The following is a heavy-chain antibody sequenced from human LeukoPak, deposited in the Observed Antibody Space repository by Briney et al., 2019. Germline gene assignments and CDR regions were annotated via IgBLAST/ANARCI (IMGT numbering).Heavy chain of an antibody. CDR3: ARVVVVRPLGNYYYYMDV. CDR2: IIPIFGTA. D-gene: IGHD2-2*01. J-gene: IGHJ6*03. Sequence: SVKVSCKASGGTFSSYAISWVRQAPGQGLEWMGGIIPIFGTANYAQKFQGRVTITTDESTSTAYLELSSLRSEDTAVYYCARVVVVRPLGNYYYYMDVWGKGTTVTVSS. CDR1: GGTFSSYA. V-gene: IGHV1-69*05.